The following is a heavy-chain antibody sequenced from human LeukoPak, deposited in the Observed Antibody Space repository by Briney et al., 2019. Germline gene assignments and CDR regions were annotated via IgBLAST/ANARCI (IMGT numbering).Heavy chain of an antibody. D-gene: IGHD2/OR15-2a*01. V-gene: IGHV3-49*04. CDR2: IRSKAYGGTT. CDR3: ALSPGEGNWFDP. Sequence: PGGSLRLSCTASGFTFGDYAMTWVRQAPGKGLEWVGFIRSKAYGGTTEYAASVKGRFIVSRDDSNSIAYLQMNSLRAEDTAVYYCALSPGEGNWFDPWGQGTLVTVSS. CDR1: GFTFGDYA. J-gene: IGHJ5*02.